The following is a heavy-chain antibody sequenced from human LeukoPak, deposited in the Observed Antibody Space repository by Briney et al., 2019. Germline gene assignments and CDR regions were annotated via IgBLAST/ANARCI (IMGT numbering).Heavy chain of an antibody. D-gene: IGHD3-10*01. Sequence: NSGGSLRLSCAASGLIFTKYYMNWVRQAPGKGLEWVSSITSNGDHMYYADSVKGRFTISRDNAKNSLYLQMNSLRAEDTAVYYCAREAYGSGNYPFDFWGQGTLVTVSS. V-gene: IGHV3-21*01. J-gene: IGHJ4*02. CDR2: ITSNGDHM. CDR3: AREAYGSGNYPFDF. CDR1: GLIFTKYY.